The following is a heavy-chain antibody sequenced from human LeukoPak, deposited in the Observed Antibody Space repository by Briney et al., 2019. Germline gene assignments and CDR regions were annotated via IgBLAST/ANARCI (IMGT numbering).Heavy chain of an antibody. Sequence: GGSLRLSCAASGFTFSTYAMTWVRQAPGKGLEWVSGISTSGDRTYYADSVKGRFTISRDNSKNTLYLQMNSLRAEDTAEYYCARSAVGTSCCTAVNYWGQGTLVTVSS. V-gene: IGHV3-23*01. CDR1: GFTFSTYA. CDR2: ISTSGDRT. CDR3: ARSAVGTSCCTAVNY. J-gene: IGHJ4*02. D-gene: IGHD1-26*01.